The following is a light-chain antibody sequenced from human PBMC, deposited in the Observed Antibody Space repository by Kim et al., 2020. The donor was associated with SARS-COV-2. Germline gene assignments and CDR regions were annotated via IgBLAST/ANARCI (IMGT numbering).Light chain of an antibody. CDR1: QDIRNS. CDR2: DAF. J-gene: IGKJ4*01. Sequence: ASTWDRVTITCRASQDIRNSLAWYQQKPGKAPELLIYDAFTLQSGVPPRFSGSGSGTDFTLTISSLQSEDLATYYCQQHYIYPLTFGGGTKVDIK. V-gene: IGKV1-8*01. CDR3: QQHYIYPLT.